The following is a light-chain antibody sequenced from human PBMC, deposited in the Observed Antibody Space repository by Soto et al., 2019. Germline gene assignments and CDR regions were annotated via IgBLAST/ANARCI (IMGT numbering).Light chain of an antibody. CDR3: SSFSTSSTLYV. J-gene: IGLJ1*01. Sequence: QSALTQPASVSGSPGQSITISCTGTSSDVGGSDYVSWYQQHPGNAPKLMIYEGSKRPSGVSNHFSGSKSGNTASLTISGLQAEDEADYYCSSFSTSSTLYVFGTGTKLTVL. CDR2: EGS. CDR1: SSDVGGSDY. V-gene: IGLV2-14*01.